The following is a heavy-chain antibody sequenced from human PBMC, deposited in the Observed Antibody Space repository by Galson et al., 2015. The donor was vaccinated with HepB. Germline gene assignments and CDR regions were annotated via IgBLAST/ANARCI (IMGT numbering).Heavy chain of an antibody. V-gene: IGHV3-64D*06. Sequence: SLRLSCAASGFTFSSYAMHWVRQAPGKGLEYVSAISSNGGSTYYADSVKGRFTISRDNSKNTLYLQMSSLRAEDTAVYYCVKENHQRWYQYVWFDPWGQGTLVTVSS. J-gene: IGHJ5*02. CDR1: GFTFSSYA. CDR3: VKENHQRWYQYVWFDP. CDR2: ISSNGGST. D-gene: IGHD1-14*01.